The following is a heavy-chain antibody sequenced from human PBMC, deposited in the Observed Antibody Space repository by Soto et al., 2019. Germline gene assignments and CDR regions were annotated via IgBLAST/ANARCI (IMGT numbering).Heavy chain of an antibody. CDR3: ARESEDLTSNFDY. CDR2: ISSTTNYI. J-gene: IGHJ4*02. CDR1: GFTFRSYT. Sequence: GGSLRLSCVASGFTFRSYTMNWVRQAPGKGLEWVSSISSTTNYIYYADSMKGRFTVSRDNAKNSVYLDMNSLSAEDTAVYYCARESEDLTSNFDYWGQGTLVTVSS. V-gene: IGHV3-21*01.